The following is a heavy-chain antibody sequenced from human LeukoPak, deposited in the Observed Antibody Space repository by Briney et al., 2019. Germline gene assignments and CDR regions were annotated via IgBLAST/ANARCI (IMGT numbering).Heavy chain of an antibody. D-gene: IGHD4-23*01. CDR3: ARDSKGYGGNYNWFDP. Sequence: PSQTLSLTCTVSGGSISSGAYYWSWIRQHPGKGLEWIGYIYYSGSTYYNPSLKSRVTISVDTSKNQFSLKLSSVTAADTAVYYCARDSKGYGGNYNWFDPWGPGTQVTVSS. J-gene: IGHJ5*02. CDR2: IYYSGST. CDR1: GGSISSGAYY. V-gene: IGHV4-31*03.